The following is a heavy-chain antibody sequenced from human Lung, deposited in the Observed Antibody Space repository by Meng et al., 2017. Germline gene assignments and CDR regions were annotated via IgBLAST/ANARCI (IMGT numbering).Heavy chain of an antibody. CDR1: GFTFTDHW. J-gene: IGHJ1*01. CDR2: INRDGTKP. Sequence: VQLWEAGGGLLPPWGSLRLSCAPSGFTFTDHWMHWVRQGPGKGLVWVSRINRDGTKPTYADSVKGRFTISRDNAKNTLYLQMNNLRAEDTAFYYCTNDRLNHWGQGALVTVSS. D-gene: IGHD1-1*01. V-gene: IGHV3-74*01. CDR3: TNDRLNH.